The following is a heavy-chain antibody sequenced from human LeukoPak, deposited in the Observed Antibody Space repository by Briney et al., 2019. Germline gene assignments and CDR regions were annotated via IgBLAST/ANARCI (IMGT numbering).Heavy chain of an antibody. J-gene: IGHJ4*02. D-gene: IGHD5-18*01. V-gene: IGHV3-11*01. CDR1: GFTFSSYA. CDR3: ARDLYNYASYFDY. Sequence: GGSLRLSCAAPGFTFSSYAMSWIRQAPGKGLEWVSYISGSGSAIYYADSVKGRFTISRDNAKNSLYLQMNSLRAEDTAVYYCARDLYNYASYFDYWGQGTLVTVSS. CDR2: ISGSGSAI.